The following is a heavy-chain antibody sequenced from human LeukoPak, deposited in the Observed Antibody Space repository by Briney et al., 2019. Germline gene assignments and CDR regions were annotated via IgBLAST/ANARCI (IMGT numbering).Heavy chain of an antibody. D-gene: IGHD2-8*01. CDR3: ARVTRRYCTNGVCYSGIDY. J-gene: IGHJ4*02. CDR1: GDSVSNNN. CDR2: IYTSGST. V-gene: IGHV4-4*07. Sequence: PSETLSLTCTVSGDSVSNNNWSWIRQAAGKGLEWIGRIYTSGSTNYNPSLKSRVTMSVDTSKNQFSLKLSSVTAADTAVYYCARVTRRYCTNGVCYSGIDYWGQGTLVTVSS.